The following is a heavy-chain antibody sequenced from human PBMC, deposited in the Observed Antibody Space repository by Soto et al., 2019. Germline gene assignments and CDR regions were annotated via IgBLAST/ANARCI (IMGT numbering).Heavy chain of an antibody. D-gene: IGHD2-21*01. CDR3: AREKSHIAFDI. J-gene: IGHJ3*02. CDR1: VDSINIGDYY. CDR2: IYYSGST. V-gene: IGHV4-31*03. Sequence: SETLCISCTFYVDSINIGDYYWRWIRQHPGKGLEWIGYIYYSGSTYYNPSLKSRVTISADTSKRQFSLKLSSVTAADTAVYYCAREKSHIAFDIWGQGTMVTVSS.